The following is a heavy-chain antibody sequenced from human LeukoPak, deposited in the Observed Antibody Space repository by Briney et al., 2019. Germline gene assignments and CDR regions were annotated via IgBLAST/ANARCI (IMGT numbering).Heavy chain of an antibody. V-gene: IGHV3-7*01. CDR1: GFTFSNYW. CDR2: IGQDGGEK. CDR3: ARLRGGSY. J-gene: IGHJ4*02. D-gene: IGHD2-15*01. Sequence: PGGSLRLSCAASGFTFSNYWMTWVRQAPGKGLEWVANIGQDGGEKYYVDSVKGRLTISRDNTKDSLYLQMNSLGAEDTALYYCARLRGGSYWGQGTLVTVSS.